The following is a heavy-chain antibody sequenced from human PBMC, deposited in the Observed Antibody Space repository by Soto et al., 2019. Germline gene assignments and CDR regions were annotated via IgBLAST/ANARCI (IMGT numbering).Heavy chain of an antibody. CDR1: GGSFSGYH. Sequence: PSETLSLTCAVYGGSFSGYHWSWIRQPPGKGLEWIGEINHSGSTNYNPSLKSRVTISVDTSKNQFSLKLSSVTAADTAVYYCARARPRRRYCSGGSCRGYDAFDIWGQGTMVTVSS. J-gene: IGHJ3*02. V-gene: IGHV4-34*01. D-gene: IGHD2-15*01. CDR3: ARARPRRRYCSGGSCRGYDAFDI. CDR2: INHSGST.